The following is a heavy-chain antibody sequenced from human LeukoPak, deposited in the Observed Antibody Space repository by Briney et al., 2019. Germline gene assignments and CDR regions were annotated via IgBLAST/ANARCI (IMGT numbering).Heavy chain of an antibody. J-gene: IGHJ4*02. V-gene: IGHV1-3*03. D-gene: IGHD3-22*01. CDR3: AREQNFNSYYDSSGYRY. CDR2: INADNGNI. Sequence: GASVKVSCKASGYTFSNYAIHWVRQAPGQRLEWMGWINADNGNIKYSQEFQGRVTIIRDTSASTAYMELSSLRSEDMAVYYCAREQNFNSYYDSSGYRYWGQGTLVTVSS. CDR1: GYTFSNYA.